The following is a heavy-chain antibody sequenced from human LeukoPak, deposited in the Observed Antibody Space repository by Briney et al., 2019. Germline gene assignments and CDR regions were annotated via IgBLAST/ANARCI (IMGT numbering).Heavy chain of an antibody. Sequence: SQTLSLTCAVSGGSISSGGYSWSWIRQPPGKGLEWIGYIYHSGSTYYNPSLKSRVTISVDRSKNQFSLKLSSVTAADTAVYYCARRYGIAAAGNDAFDIWGQGTMVTVSS. CDR3: ARRYGIAAAGNDAFDI. CDR1: GGSISSGGYS. D-gene: IGHD6-13*01. J-gene: IGHJ3*02. V-gene: IGHV4-30-2*01. CDR2: IYHSGST.